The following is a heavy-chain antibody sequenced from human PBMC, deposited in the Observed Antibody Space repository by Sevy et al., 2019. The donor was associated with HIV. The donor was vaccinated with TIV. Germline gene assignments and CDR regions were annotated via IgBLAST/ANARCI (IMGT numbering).Heavy chain of an antibody. CDR3: VNDGGVGGVMRSAAFDI. CDR2: ISSNGGST. CDR1: GFTFSSYA. J-gene: IGHJ3*02. D-gene: IGHD3-16*01. Sequence: GGSLRLSCSASGFTFSSYAMHWVRQAPGKGLEYVSAISSNGGSTYYADSVKGRFTISRDNSKNTLYLQMSSLRAEDTAVYYCVNDGGVGGVMRSAAFDIWGQGTMVTVSS. V-gene: IGHV3-64D*06.